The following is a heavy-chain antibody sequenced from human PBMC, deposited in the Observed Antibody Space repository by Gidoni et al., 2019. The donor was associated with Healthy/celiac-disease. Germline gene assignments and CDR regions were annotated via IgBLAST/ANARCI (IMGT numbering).Heavy chain of an antibody. CDR2: IIPIFGTA. CDR3: ASSIEEYFDY. J-gene: IGHJ4*02. Sequence: QVRLVQSGAEVEKPGAAVKVSDKAAGGTFSSYAISWVRQAPGQGLEWMGGIIPIFGTANYAQKFQGRVTIPADESTSTAYMELSSLRSEDTAVYYCASSIEEYFDYWGQGTLVTVSS. CDR1: GGTFSSYA. V-gene: IGHV1-69*01.